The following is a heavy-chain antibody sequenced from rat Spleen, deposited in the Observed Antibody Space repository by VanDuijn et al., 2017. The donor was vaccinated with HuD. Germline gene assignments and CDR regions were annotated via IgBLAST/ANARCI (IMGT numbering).Heavy chain of an antibody. CDR3: TTYYGYTVDY. CDR2: IMYDGRST. J-gene: IGHJ2*01. V-gene: IGHV5-20*01. CDR1: GFPFINYS. Sequence: EVQLVEPGVGFVQPGRPLKLPCAASGFPFINYSMAWVCQAPTKGLDWVAPIMYDGRSTYYRDSVKYRFTISRDNAKSTLYLHMASLRSEDTATYYCTTYYGYTVDYWGQGGMVTVSS. D-gene: IGHD1-9*01.